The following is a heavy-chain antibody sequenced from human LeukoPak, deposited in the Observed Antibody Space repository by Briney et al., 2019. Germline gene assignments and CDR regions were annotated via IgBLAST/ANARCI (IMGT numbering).Heavy chain of an antibody. Sequence: GASVKVSCKASGYTFTSYDINWVRQATGQGHEWMGWMNPNSGNTGYAQKFQGRVTMTRNTSISTAYMELSSLRSEDTAVYYCARGMIGSYYGSGSYDYFDYWGQGTLVTVSS. CDR1: GYTFTSYD. CDR2: MNPNSGNT. CDR3: ARGMIGSYYGSGSYDYFDY. V-gene: IGHV1-8*01. J-gene: IGHJ4*02. D-gene: IGHD3-10*01.